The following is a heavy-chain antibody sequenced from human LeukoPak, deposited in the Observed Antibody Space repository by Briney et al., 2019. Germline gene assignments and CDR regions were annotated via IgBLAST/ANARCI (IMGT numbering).Heavy chain of an antibody. D-gene: IGHD5-12*01. V-gene: IGHV4-34*01. Sequence: SEALSLTCAVYGGSFSGYYWSWIRQPPGRGLEWIGEINHSGSTNYNPSLKSRVTISVDTSKNQFSLKLSSVTAADTAVYYCARGRSGYVVWGQGTLVTVSS. CDR2: INHSGST. J-gene: IGHJ4*02. CDR1: GGSFSGYY. CDR3: ARGRSGYVV.